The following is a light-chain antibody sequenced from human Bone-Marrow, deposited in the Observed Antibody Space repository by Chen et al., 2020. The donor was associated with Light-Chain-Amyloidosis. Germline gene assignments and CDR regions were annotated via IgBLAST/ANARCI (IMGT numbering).Light chain of an antibody. CDR1: SSDVGGDNH. J-gene: IGLJ1*01. Sequence: QSALTQPASVSGSPGQSSTISCTGPSSDVGGDNHVSWYQQHPDKAPKLIIYEVTNRPSWVPVRFAGSTSDNTASLTISGLQTEAEADYFCSSYTITNTLVFVSGTRVTVL. V-gene: IGLV2-14*01. CDR2: EVT. CDR3: SSYTITNTLV.